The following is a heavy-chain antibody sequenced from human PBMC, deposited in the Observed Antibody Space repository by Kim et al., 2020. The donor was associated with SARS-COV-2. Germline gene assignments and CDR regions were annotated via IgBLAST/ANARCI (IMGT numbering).Heavy chain of an antibody. J-gene: IGHJ4*02. D-gene: IGHD3-10*01. V-gene: IGHV3-21*01. CDR2: ISSSSSYI. CDR1: GFTFSSYS. Sequence: GGSLRLSCAASGFTFSSYSMHWVRQAPGKGLEWVSSISSSSSYIYYADSVKGRFTISRDNAKNSLYLQMNSLRAEDTAVYYCARDSEYYYGSGSCDYWGQGALVTVSS. CDR3: ARDSEYYYGSGSCDY.